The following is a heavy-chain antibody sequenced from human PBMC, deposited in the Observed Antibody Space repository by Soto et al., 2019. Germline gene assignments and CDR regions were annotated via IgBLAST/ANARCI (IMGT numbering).Heavy chain of an antibody. CDR2: IYHSGST. V-gene: IGHV4-30-2*01. J-gene: IGHJ4*02. D-gene: IGHD2-2*02. Sequence: PSETLSLTCAVSGGSISSGGYSWSWIRQPPGKGLEWIGYIYHSGSTYYNPSLKSRVTISVDTSKNQFSLKLNSVTAADTAVYYCARHEYTYGLGVWGQGTRVTVAS. CDR3: ARHEYTYGLGV. CDR1: GGSISSGGYS.